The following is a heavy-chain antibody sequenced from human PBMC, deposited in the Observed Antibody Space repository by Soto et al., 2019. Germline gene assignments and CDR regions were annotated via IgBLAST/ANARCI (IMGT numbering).Heavy chain of an antibody. CDR2: IYCSGST. CDR1: GGTISSYY. J-gene: IGHJ4*02. D-gene: IGHD3-22*01. V-gene: IGHV4-59*08. Sequence: SETLSLPCSVSGGTISSYYGSWIRQPPGKGLEWIGYIYCSGSTNYKPSLKSRVTISVDTSKNRFSLKLSSVTAADTAVYYCACQGYASRIHYLYYFDNWGQPTLVTVSS. CDR3: ACQGYASRIHYLYYFDN.